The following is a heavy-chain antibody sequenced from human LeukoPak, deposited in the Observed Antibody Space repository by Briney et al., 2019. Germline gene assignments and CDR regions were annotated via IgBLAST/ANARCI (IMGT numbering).Heavy chain of an antibody. J-gene: IGHJ6*02. Sequence: SETLSLTCTVSGGSISSYYWSWIRQPPGKGLEWIGYIYYSGSTNYNPSLKSRVTISVDTSKNQFSLKLSSVTAADTAVYYCAREQIYYGDYGMDVWGQGTTVTVSS. CDR3: AREQIYYGDYGMDV. CDR2: IYYSGST. CDR1: GGSISSYY. V-gene: IGHV4-59*12. D-gene: IGHD4-17*01.